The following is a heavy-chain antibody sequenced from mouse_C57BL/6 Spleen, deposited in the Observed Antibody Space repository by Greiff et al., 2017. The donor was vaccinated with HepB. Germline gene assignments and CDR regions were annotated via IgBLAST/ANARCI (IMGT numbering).Heavy chain of an antibody. V-gene: IGHV1-26*01. D-gene: IGHD1-1*01. CDR3: ARGHYYGGENFDY. Sequence: EVQLQQSGPELVKPGASVKISCKASGYTFTDYYMNWVKQSHGKSLEWIGDINPNNGGTSYNQKFKGKATLTVDKSSSTAYMELRSLTSEDSAVYYCARGHYYGGENFDYWGQGTTLTVSS. CDR1: GYTFTDYY. J-gene: IGHJ2*01. CDR2: INPNNGGT.